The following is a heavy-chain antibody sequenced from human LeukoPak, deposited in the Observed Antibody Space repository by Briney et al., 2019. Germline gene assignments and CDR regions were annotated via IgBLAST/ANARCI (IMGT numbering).Heavy chain of an antibody. J-gene: IGHJ4*02. V-gene: IGHV1-3*01. CDR1: GYTFTSYA. Sequence: ASVKISCKASGYTFTSYAMHWVRQAPGQRLEWMGWINAGNGNTKYSQKFQGRVTITRDTSASTAYMELSSLRSEDTAVYYCARGEITFGGVIVRFDYWGQGTLVTVSS. CDR3: ARGEITFGGVIVRFDY. D-gene: IGHD3-16*02. CDR2: INAGNGNT.